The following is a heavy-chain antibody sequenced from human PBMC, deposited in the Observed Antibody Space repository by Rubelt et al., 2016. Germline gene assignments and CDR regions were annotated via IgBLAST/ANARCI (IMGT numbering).Heavy chain of an antibody. Sequence: QVQLQQWGAGLLKPSETLSLTCAVYGGSFSGYYWSWIRQPPGKGLEWIGEINHSGSTNYNPSLKSRVTISGDTSKNKCARKLSSGTAADTAVYYCARGRRGSSSWLGRDYYGMDVWGQGTTVTVSS. CDR2: INHSGST. CDR1: GGSFSGYY. CDR3: ARGRRGSSSWLGRDYYGMDV. J-gene: IGHJ6*02. V-gene: IGHV4-34*01. D-gene: IGHD6-13*01.